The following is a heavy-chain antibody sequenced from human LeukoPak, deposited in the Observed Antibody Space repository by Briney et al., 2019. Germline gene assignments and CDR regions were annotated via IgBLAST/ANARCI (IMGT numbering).Heavy chain of an antibody. V-gene: IGHV1-8*01. Sequence: WASVKVSCKASGYTFTTYDINWVRQATGQGLEWMGWMNPNSGNTGYAQKFQGRVTMTRNTSISTAYMELSSLRSEDTAVYYCARKRVIAAAGTGPGWWFDPWGQGTLVTVSS. CDR3: ARKRVIAAAGTGPGWWFDP. J-gene: IGHJ5*02. CDR1: GYTFTTYD. CDR2: MNPNSGNT. D-gene: IGHD6-13*01.